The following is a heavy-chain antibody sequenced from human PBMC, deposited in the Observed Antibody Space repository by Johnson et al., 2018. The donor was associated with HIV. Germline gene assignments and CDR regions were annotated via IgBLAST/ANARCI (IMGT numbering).Heavy chain of an antibody. J-gene: IGHJ3*01. D-gene: IGHD3-10*01. CDR1: GLSFSNFG. V-gene: IGHV3-30*03. CDR2: ISFDGNLG. Sequence: QVQLVESGGGVVQPGKSLTLSCVVSGLSFSNFGIHWVRQAPGKGPEWVAVISFDGNLGKYADSVKGRFTISRDNSKNTLYLQMTSLRQDDTAVYWCYCTDHFGAGSGSKGTFDAWGQGTMVTVSS. CDR3: YCTDHFGAGSGSKGTFDA.